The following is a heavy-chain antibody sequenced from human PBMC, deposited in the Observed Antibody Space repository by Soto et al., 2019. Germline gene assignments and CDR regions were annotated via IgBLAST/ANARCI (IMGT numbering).Heavy chain of an antibody. CDR1: GYTLTELS. V-gene: IGHV1-24*01. CDR3: ATDPNRVPTYGSGSPIDY. D-gene: IGHD3-10*01. CDR2: FDPEDGET. J-gene: IGHJ4*02. Sequence: ASVKVSCKVSGYTLTELSMHWVRQAPGKGLEWMGGFDPEDGETIYAQKFQGRVTMTEDTSTDTAYMELSSLRSEDTAVYYCATDPNRVPTYGSGSPIDYWGQGTLVTVSS.